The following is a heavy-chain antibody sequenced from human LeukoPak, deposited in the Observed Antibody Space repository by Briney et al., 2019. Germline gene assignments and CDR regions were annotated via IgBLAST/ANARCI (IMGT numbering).Heavy chain of an antibody. CDR3: ARIPPYDSSLHGMDV. CDR2: IDWDDDK. CDR1: GFSLSTSGMC. D-gene: IGHD3-22*01. V-gene: IGHV2-70*11. J-gene: IGHJ6*02. Sequence: SGPTLVNPTQTLTLTCTFSGFSLSTSGMCVSWIRQPPGKALEWLARIDWDDDKYYSTSLKTRLTISKDTSKNQVVLTMTNMDPVDTATYYCARIPPYDSSLHGMDVWGQGTTVTVSS.